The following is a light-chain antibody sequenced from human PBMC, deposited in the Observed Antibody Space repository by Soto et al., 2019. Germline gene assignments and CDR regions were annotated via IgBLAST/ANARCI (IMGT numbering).Light chain of an antibody. J-gene: IGKJ1*01. Sequence: DIQMTQSPSTLSAFVGDRVTITCRASQSSRGGFAWYQQKPGKAPHLLIYKASSLESGVPSRFSGSGSGTEFTLTISSLQPDDFATYYCQQYNTYSPTFGQGTKVDIK. CDR1: QSSRGG. V-gene: IGKV1-5*03. CDR3: QQYNTYSPT. CDR2: KAS.